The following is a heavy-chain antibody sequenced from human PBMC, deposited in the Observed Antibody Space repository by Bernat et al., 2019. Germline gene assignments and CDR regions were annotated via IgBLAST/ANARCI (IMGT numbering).Heavy chain of an antibody. Sequence: QVQLQQWGAGLLKPSETLSLTCAVYGGSLSGYYWSWIRRSPGKGLEWIGEITHSGCTNNNPSLKSRVTISVDTSKTQFSLKLGSVAAADTAVYYCAGFYGSGSSTWGQGTLVTVSS. CDR1: GGSLSGYY. J-gene: IGHJ5*02. CDR2: ITHSGCT. CDR3: AGFYGSGSST. D-gene: IGHD3-10*01. V-gene: IGHV4-34*01.